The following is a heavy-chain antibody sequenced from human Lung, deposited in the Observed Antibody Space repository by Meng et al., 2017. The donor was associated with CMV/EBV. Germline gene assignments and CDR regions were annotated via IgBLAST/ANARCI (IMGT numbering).Heavy chain of an antibody. D-gene: IGHD5-24*01. CDR2: IYYTGST. Sequence: QLHLQESGLVLCKPSQTLSLTCTVSGGSIGSGGYYWSWIRQHPGKGLEWIGYIYYTGSTFYNPSLKSRVTISVDTSKNQFSLKLIPATAADTAVYYCAREAGRDGYATPKFDYWGQGTLVTVSS. J-gene: IGHJ4*02. CDR1: GGSIGSGGYY. CDR3: AREAGRDGYATPKFDY. V-gene: IGHV4-31*03.